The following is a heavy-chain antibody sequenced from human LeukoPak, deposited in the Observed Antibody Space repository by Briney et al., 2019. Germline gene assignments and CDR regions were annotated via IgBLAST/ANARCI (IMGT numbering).Heavy chain of an antibody. CDR3: ATVGYCSSTSCYQYNWFDP. D-gene: IGHD2-2*03. CDR1: GYTLTELS. CDR2: FDPEDGET. J-gene: IGHJ5*02. Sequence: ASVKVSCKVSGYTLTELSMHWVRQAPGKGLEWMGGFDPEDGETIYAQKFQGSVTMTEDTSTDTAYMELSSLRSEDTAVYYCATVGYCSSTSCYQYNWFDPWGQGTLVTVSS. V-gene: IGHV1-24*01.